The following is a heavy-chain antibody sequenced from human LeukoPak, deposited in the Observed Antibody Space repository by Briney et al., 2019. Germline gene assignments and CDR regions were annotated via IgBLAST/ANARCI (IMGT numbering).Heavy chain of an antibody. CDR1: GGSFSGYY. V-gene: IGHV4-59*01. J-gene: IGHJ5*02. CDR3: ARDTRWFDP. Sequence: PSETLSLTCAVYGGSFSGYYWSWIRQPPGKGLEWIGYIYYSGSTNYNPSLKSRVTISVDTSKNQFSLKLSSVTAADTAVYYCARDTRWFDPWGQGTLVTVSS. CDR2: IYYSGST. D-gene: IGHD2-15*01.